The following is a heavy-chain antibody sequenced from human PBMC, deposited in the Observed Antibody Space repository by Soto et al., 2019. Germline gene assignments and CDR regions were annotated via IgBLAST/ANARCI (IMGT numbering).Heavy chain of an antibody. CDR2: IYHTGNT. V-gene: IGHV4-34*01. Sequence: SETLSLTCAVHGGSFTSNYWTWIRQPPGKGLEWIGEIYHTGNTNYNPSLQSRVTISVDTSKNQFSLKLSSVTAADTAVYYCARGGSSGSYYLPFDYWGQGTLVTVAS. D-gene: IGHD3-10*01. CDR3: ARGGSSGSYYLPFDY. CDR1: GGSFTSNY. J-gene: IGHJ4*02.